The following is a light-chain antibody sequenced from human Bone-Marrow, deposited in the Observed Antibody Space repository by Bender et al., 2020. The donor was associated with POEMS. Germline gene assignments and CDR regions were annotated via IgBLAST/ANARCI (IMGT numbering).Light chain of an antibody. CDR1: SSDVGGYNY. Sequence: QSALTQPASVSGSPGQSITISCTGTSSDVGGYNYVSWYQHHPGKAPKLMIYDVSDRPSGVSYRFSDSKSGTTDSLTIFGLRAEDEADYYCSSYAGSNNLVFGGGTKLTVL. CDR3: SSYAGSNNLV. CDR2: DVS. V-gene: IGLV2-14*03. J-gene: IGLJ3*02.